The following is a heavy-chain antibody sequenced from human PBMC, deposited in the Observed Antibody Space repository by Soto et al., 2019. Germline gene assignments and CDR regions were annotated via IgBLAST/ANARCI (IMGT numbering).Heavy chain of an antibody. D-gene: IGHD3-3*01. J-gene: IGHJ5*02. CDR1: GYTFTGYY. Sequence: ASVKISCKASGYTFTGYYMHWVRQAPGQGLEWMGWINPNSGGTNYAQKFQGRVTMTRDTSISTAYMELSRLRSDDTAVYYCARGQPSGYYFADNWLDPWGQGTLVTVSS. V-gene: IGHV1-2*02. CDR3: ARGQPSGYYFADNWLDP. CDR2: INPNSGGT.